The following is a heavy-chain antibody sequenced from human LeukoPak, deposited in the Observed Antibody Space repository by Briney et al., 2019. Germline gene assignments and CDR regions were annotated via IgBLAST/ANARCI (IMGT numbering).Heavy chain of an antibody. V-gene: IGHV3-23*01. CDR1: GFIFSNYA. CDR2: IDSTGAYT. Sequence: PGGSLRLSCAASGFIFSNYAMSWVRQAPGKGLEWVSAIDSTGAYTWYADSVKGRFTISRDNSKNTLYLQMNSLRAEDTAVYYCAVTRTLTDYYGMDVWGQGTTATVSS. CDR3: AVTRTLTDYYGMDV. J-gene: IGHJ6*02.